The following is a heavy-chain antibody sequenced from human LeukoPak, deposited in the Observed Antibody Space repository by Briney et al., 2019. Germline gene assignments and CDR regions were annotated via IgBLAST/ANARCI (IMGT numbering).Heavy chain of an antibody. CDR3: ARGWDPNWFDP. Sequence: SQTLSVTCTVSGGSISSGGYYWSWIRQHPGKGLEWIGYIYYSGSTYYNPSLKSRVTISVDTSKNQFSLKLSSVTAADTAVYYCARGWDPNWFDPWGQGTLVTVSS. CDR1: GGSISSGGYY. J-gene: IGHJ5*02. D-gene: IGHD1-26*01. CDR2: IYYSGST. V-gene: IGHV4-31*03.